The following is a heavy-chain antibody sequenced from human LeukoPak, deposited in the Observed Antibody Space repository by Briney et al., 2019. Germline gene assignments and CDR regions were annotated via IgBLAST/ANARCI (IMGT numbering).Heavy chain of an antibody. V-gene: IGHV3-23*01. CDR3: AIDPNWGTHS. CDR1: GFTFSTYT. D-gene: IGHD7-27*01. Sequence: GGSLRLSCAASGFTFSTYTMYWVRHPPGKRLEWVSIIGNNGGGTHYADSVRGRFTISRDNSKNALYLQMNSLRVEDTAVYYCAIDPNWGTHSWGQGVLVTVSS. CDR2: IGNNGGGT. J-gene: IGHJ4*02.